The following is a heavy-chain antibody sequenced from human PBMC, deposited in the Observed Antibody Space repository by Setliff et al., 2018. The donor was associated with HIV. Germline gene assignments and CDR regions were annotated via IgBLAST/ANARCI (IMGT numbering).Heavy chain of an antibody. D-gene: IGHD3-16*01. J-gene: IGHJ4*02. CDR3: ARMGGDLTHFAY. Sequence: SGPTLVNPTQTVTLTCSFSGFSISTNGVSVSWVRRPPGRALDWLARIDWDGETHCTTSPKTRLTISKDTTNNRVVLTMTNMDPVDTATYFCARMGGDLTHFAYWGPGTLVTVSS. CDR2: IDWDGET. CDR1: GFSISTNGVS. V-gene: IGHV2-70*19.